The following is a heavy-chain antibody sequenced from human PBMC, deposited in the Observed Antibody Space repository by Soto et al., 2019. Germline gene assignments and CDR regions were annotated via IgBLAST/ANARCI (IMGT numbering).Heavy chain of an antibody. CDR1: GFTFSSYG. V-gene: IGHV3-30*18. Sequence: SLRLSCAASGFTFSSYGMHWVRQAPGKGLEWVAVISYDGSNKYYADSVKGRFTISRDNSKNTLYLQMNSLRAEDTAVYYCAKALLQYYDDRSGSDYWGQG. J-gene: IGHJ4*02. CDR3: AKALLQYYDDRSGSDY. D-gene: IGHD3-22*01. CDR2: ISYDGSNK.